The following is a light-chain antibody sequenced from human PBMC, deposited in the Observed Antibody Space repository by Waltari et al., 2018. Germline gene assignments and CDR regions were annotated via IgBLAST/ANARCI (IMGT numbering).Light chain of an antibody. Sequence: DIVMTQSPDSLAVSLGERATINCKSSQSVLYSSNNNHYLPWYQQKPGQPPKLLIYWASTRESGVPDRFSGSGSGTDFTLTISSLQAEDVAVYYCQQYYSSPWTFGQGTKVEIK. J-gene: IGKJ1*01. V-gene: IGKV4-1*01. CDR2: WAS. CDR3: QQYYSSPWT. CDR1: QSVLYSSNNNHY.